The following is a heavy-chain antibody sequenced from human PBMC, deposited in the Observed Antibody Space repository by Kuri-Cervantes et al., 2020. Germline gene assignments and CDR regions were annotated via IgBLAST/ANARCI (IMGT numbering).Heavy chain of an antibody. J-gene: IGHJ4*02. V-gene: IGHV3-48*03. D-gene: IGHD6-13*01. CDR2: ISRGGLTI. CDR1: GFTFSSYE. CDR3: ARDRPYSSSWYYFDY. Sequence: GGSLRLSCAASGFTFSSYEMNWVRQAPGKGLEWVSYISRGGLTIYYADSVKGRFTISRDNAKNSLYLQMNSLRDEDTAVYYCARDRPYSSSWYYFDYWGQGTLVTVSS.